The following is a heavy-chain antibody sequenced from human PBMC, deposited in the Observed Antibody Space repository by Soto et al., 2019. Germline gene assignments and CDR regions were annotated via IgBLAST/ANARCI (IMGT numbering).Heavy chain of an antibody. Sequence: PGGSLRLSCAASGFTVSSNYMSWVRQAPGKGLEWVSVIYSGGSTYYADSVKGRFTISRDNSKNTLHLQMNSLRAEDTAVYYCARDQDYGDYGAMDVWGQGTTVTVSS. D-gene: IGHD4-17*01. J-gene: IGHJ6*02. CDR2: IYSGGST. CDR3: ARDQDYGDYGAMDV. V-gene: IGHV3-53*01. CDR1: GFTVSSNY.